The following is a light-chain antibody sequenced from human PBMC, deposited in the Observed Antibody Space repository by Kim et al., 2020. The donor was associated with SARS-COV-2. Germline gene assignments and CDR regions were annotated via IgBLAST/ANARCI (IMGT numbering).Light chain of an antibody. J-gene: IGLJ2*01. CDR2: SDN. Sequence: ELTQPPSASGIPGQRVTISCSGSSSNMGSNTVKWYQQLPGTAPKLLIYSDNQRPSGVPDRLSGSKSGTSASLAISGLQSEDEADYYCAAWDDSLNAVVFGGGTQLTVL. CDR1: SSNMGSNT. CDR3: AAWDDSLNAVV. V-gene: IGLV1-44*01.